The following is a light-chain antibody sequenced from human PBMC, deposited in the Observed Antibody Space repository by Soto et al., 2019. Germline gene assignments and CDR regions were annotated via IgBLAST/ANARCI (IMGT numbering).Light chain of an antibody. CDR1: QSVRSSH. V-gene: IGKV3D-15*01. CDR2: GAS. CDR3: QQYNNWPPWT. J-gene: IGKJ1*01. Sequence: EIVLTQSPGTLSLSPGERATLSCRASQSVRSSHLAWYQQKPGQAPRLLIYGASSRATGIPDRFSGSGSGTEFTLTISSLQSEDFAVYYCQQYNNWPPWTFGQGTKVDIK.